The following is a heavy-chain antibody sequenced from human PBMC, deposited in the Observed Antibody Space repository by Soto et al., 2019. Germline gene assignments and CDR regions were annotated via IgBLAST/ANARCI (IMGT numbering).Heavy chain of an antibody. V-gene: IGHV3-21*01. D-gene: IGHD6-13*01. CDR2: ISSSSSYI. CDR1: GFTFSSYS. J-gene: IGHJ6*03. CDR3: ARGRWEAAAGQWDYYYYYYMDV. Sequence: GGSLRLSCAASGFTFSSYSMNWVRQAPGKGLEWVSSISSSSSYIYYADSVKGRFTISRDNAKNSLYLQMNSLRAEDTAVYYCARGRWEAAAGQWDYYYYYYMDVWGKGTTVTVSS.